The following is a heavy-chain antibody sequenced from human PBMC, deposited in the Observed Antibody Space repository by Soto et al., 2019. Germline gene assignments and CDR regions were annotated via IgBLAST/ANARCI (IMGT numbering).Heavy chain of an antibody. V-gene: IGHV1-18*01. Sequence: AEAKGHCNGSRYRYTSSGSGCVRPQKGQGPEWMGWISSYNGDTNYAQTFQGRVTMTTDTSASTAYMELRSLRSDDTAVYYCARGGVAPYYYYGMDVWGQGTPVTVSS. D-gene: IGHD3-10*01. CDR3: ARGGVAPYYYYGMDV. CDR1: RYRYTSSG. CDR2: ISSYNGDT. J-gene: IGHJ6*02.